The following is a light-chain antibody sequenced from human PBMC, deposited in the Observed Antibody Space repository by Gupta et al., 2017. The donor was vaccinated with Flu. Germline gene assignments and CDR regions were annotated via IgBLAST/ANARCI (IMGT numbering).Light chain of an antibody. V-gene: IGKV3-15*01. CDR3: QQNDNWPLFT. Sequence: EIVMTQSPATLSVSPGERATLSCRASQSVSNNLAWYQQKPGQAPRLLIYDASTRATDIPARFSGSGSGTEFTLTISSLQSEDSAVYYCQQNDNWPLFTFGPGTKVDIK. J-gene: IGKJ3*01. CDR2: DAS. CDR1: QSVSNN.